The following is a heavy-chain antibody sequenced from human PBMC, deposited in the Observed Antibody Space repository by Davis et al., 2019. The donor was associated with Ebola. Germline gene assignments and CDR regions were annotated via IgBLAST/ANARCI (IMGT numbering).Heavy chain of an antibody. J-gene: IGHJ5*02. V-gene: IGHV4-39*01. CDR3: ARHSMAFRRNEYAPHSPTWFDP. D-gene: IGHD3-3*02. CDR1: GGSISSGGYY. CDR2: IYYSGST. Sequence: PSETLSLTCTVSGGSISSGGYYWSWIRQPPGKGLEWIGSIYYSGSTYYNPSLKSRVTISIDTPNNEISLKLSSVTAADTAVYSCARHSMAFRRNEYAPHSPTWFDPWGQGTLVTVSS.